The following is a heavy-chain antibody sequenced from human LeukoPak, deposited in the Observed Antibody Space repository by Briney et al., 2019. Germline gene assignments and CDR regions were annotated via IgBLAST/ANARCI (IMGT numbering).Heavy chain of an antibody. J-gene: IGHJ6*02. D-gene: IGHD3-22*01. V-gene: IGHV3-11*01. CDR1: GFTFSDYY. CDR3: ARGHYSDSSGYYYDYYYGLDV. CDR2: ISSGTTTI. Sequence: PGGSLRLSCAASGFTFSDYYMSWIRQAPGKGLEWVSYISSGTTTIYYTDSVKGRFTISRDNAKNSLYLQMNSLRAEDTAVYYCARGHYSDSSGYYYDYYYGLDVWGQGTTVTVSS.